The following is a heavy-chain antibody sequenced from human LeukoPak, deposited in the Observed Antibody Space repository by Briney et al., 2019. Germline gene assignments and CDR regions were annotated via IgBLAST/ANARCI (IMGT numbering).Heavy chain of an antibody. Sequence: SETLSLTCTVSSGSISSYYWSWIRQPPGKGLEWIGYIYYSGSTNYTPSLKSRVTISFDTTKNQLSLKLSSVTAADTAVYYCARSFLTNWSGYLYGMDVWGQGTTVTVSS. CDR1: SGSISSYY. J-gene: IGHJ6*02. V-gene: IGHV4-59*01. D-gene: IGHD3-3*01. CDR2: IYYSGST. CDR3: ARSFLTNWSGYLYGMDV.